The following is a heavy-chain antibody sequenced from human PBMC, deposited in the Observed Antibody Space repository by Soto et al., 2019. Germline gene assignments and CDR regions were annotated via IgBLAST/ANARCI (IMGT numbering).Heavy chain of an antibody. CDR3: ARRVDIVATIPEVLVDY. CDR2: IYPGDSDT. Sequence: GESLKISCKGSGYSFTSYWIGWVRQMPGKGLEWMGIIYPGDSDTRYSPSFQGQVTISAAKSFSTAYLQWSSLKASDTAMYYCARRVDIVATIPEVLVDYWGQGTLVTVSS. J-gene: IGHJ4*02. V-gene: IGHV5-51*01. D-gene: IGHD5-12*01. CDR1: GYSFTSYW.